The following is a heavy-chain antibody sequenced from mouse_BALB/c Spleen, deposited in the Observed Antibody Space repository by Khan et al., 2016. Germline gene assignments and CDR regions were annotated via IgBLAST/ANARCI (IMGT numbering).Heavy chain of an antibody. CDR1: GFSLTSYG. CDR2: IWSDGST. D-gene: IGHD2-3*01. CDR3: ARRDDGGGAMDY. Sequence: VQLQESGPGLVAPSQSLSITCTVSGFSLTSYGVHWVRQPPGKGLEWLVVIWSDGSTTYNSALKSRLSISKDNSKSQGFLKMNSLQTDDTAMYYCARRDDGGGAMDYWGQGTSVTVSS. J-gene: IGHJ4*01. V-gene: IGHV2-6*02.